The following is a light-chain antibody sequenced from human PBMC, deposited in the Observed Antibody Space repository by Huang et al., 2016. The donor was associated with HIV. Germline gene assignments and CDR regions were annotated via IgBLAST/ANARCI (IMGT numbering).Light chain of an antibody. Sequence: DIQMTQSPSSLSASVGDRVTITCQALQDISNYLNWYQQKPGKAPKLLIYDETNLETVVSARFSGSGSGTEFTFTISSLQPEDIATYYCQHYDNLRTFGQGTKVEIK. CDR2: DET. CDR1: QDISNY. CDR3: QHYDNLRT. J-gene: IGKJ1*01. V-gene: IGKV1-33*01.